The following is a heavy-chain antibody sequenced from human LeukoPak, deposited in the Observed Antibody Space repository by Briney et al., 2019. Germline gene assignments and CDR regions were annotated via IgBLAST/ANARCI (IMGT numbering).Heavy chain of an antibody. CDR1: GYRFISNY. J-gene: IGHJ4*02. CDR2: MHPGNENT. V-gene: IGHV1-2*02. D-gene: IGHD2-21*02. CDR3: AREGSYCVGGDCYSFDF. Sequence: ASVKVSCKASGYRFISNYIQWVRQAPGLGPEWMGWMHPGNENTRYAEKFQGRITMTRDTSINTAYMDLSSLRSDDTAVYYCAREGSYCVGGDCYSFDFWGQGTLITVSS.